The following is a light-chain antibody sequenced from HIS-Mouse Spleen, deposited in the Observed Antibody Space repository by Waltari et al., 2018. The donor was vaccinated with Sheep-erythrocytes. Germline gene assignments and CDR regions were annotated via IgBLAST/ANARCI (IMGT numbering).Light chain of an antibody. V-gene: IGKV4-1*01. Sequence: DIVMTQSPDSVAVSLCERATINCKSSQSVLYSSNNKNYLAWYQQKPGQPPKLLIYWASTRESGVPDRFSGSGSGTDFTLTISSLQAEDVAVYYCQQYYSTLLTFGGGTKVEIK. CDR2: WAS. J-gene: IGKJ4*01. CDR3: QQYYSTLLT. CDR1: QSVLYSSNNKNY.